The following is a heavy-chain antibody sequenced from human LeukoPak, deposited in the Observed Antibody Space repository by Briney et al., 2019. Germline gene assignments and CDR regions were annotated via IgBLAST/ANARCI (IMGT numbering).Heavy chain of an antibody. CDR3: ARARPVGAIRSGPFDY. V-gene: IGHV4-30-4*01. Sequence: PSETLSLTCTVSGGSISSGDSYWSWIRQPPGKGLEWIGYIYYSGSTYYNPSLKSRVTISVDTSKNQFSLKLSSVTAADTAVYYCARARPVGAIRSGPFDYWGQGTLVTVSS. J-gene: IGHJ4*02. CDR1: GGSISSGDSY. CDR2: IYYSGST. D-gene: IGHD1-26*01.